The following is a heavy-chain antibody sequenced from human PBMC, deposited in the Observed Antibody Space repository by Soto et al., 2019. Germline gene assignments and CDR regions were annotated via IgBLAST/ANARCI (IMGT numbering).Heavy chain of an antibody. Sequence: SETLSLTCTLSGGSISSGGYYWSWIRQHPGKGLEWIGYINYSESTYYNPSLKSRVTISVDTSKNQFSLKLSSVTAADTAVYYCARDQIGVATYYYYGMDVWGQGTTVTVSS. J-gene: IGHJ6*02. D-gene: IGHD2-21*01. CDR1: GGSISSGGYY. CDR3: ARDQIGVATYYYYGMDV. CDR2: INYSEST. V-gene: IGHV4-31*03.